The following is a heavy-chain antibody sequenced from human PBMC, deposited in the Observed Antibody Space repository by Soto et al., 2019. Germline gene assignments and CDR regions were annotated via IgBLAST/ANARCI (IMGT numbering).Heavy chain of an antibody. D-gene: IGHD1-7*01. CDR3: ARKTSWNYYDDY. J-gene: IGHJ4*02. CDR2: IVNDGSST. CDR1: GFTFSDYW. V-gene: IGHV3-74*03. Sequence: GGSLRLSCAASGFTFSDYWMHWVRQAPGKGLEWISRIVNDGSSTTYADSVKGRFTISRDNAKNTLYLQMNSLRVEDTAVYFCARKTSWNYYDDYWGQGTLVTVSS.